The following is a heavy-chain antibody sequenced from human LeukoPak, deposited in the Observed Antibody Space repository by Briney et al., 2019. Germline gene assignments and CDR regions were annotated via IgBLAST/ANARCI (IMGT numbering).Heavy chain of an antibody. CDR3: ARTPRGIVVVPAAPSLYYYYYYMDV. D-gene: IGHD2-2*01. CDR2: ISAYNGNT. V-gene: IGHV1-18*01. J-gene: IGHJ6*03. CDR1: GYTFTSYG. Sequence: ASVKVSCKASGYTFTSYGISWVRQAPGQGLEWMGWISAYNGNTNYAQKLQGRVTMTTDTSTSTAYMELRSLRSDDTAVYYCARTPRGIVVVPAAPSLYYYYYYMDVWGKGTTVTVSS.